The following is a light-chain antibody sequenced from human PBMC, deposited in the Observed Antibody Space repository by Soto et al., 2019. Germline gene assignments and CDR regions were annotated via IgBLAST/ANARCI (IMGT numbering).Light chain of an antibody. Sequence: MTKSPASLSESPRERVTITCLASQSIGSHLAWYQQKPGQAPKLLSYVASSRESGIPARFSGSGSGTEFTLTISSLQPEDFALYYCQQDNNWPRTFCEGSKV. CDR3: QQDNNWPRT. CDR1: QSIGSH. J-gene: IGKJ1*01. V-gene: IGKV3-15*01. CDR2: VAS.